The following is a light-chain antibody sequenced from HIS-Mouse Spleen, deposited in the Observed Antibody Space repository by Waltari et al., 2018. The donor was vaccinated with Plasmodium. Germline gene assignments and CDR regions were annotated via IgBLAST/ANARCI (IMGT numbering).Light chain of an antibody. CDR1: ALPKKY. CDR3: YSTDSSGNHRV. CDR2: EDS. J-gene: IGLJ3*02. V-gene: IGLV3-10*01. Sequence: SYDLTQPPSVSVSPGQTARIPCSGDALPKKYASWYQQKSGQAPVLVIYEDSKRPSGIPERFSGSSSGTMATLTISGAQVEDEADYYCYSTDSSGNHRVFGGGTKLTVL.